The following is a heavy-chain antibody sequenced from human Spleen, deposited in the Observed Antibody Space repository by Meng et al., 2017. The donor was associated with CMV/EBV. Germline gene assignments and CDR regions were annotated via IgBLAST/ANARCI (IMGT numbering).Heavy chain of an antibody. CDR2: ISHDGIKK. D-gene: IGHD4-17*01. CDR3: ARDDYGDSDFDY. CDR1: GFTLSSYD. J-gene: IGHJ4*02. V-gene: IGHV3-30-3*01. Sequence: GESLKISCVASGFTLSSYDMHWVRQTPGKGLEWVTSISHDGIKKYYADFVKGRFTISRDNSKNTLYLQMNSLRREDTAVYYCARDDYGDSDFDYWGQGTLVTVSS.